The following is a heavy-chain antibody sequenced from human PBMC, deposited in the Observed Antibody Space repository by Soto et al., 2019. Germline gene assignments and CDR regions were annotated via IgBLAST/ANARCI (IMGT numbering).Heavy chain of an antibody. CDR3: ASLHSQDPIWFGELLRLDAFDI. CDR1: GFTFSSYW. D-gene: IGHD3-10*01. J-gene: IGHJ3*02. V-gene: IGHV3-7*01. CDR2: IKQDGSEK. Sequence: PGGSLRLSCAASGFTFSSYWMSWVRQAPGKGLEWVANIKQDGSEKYYVDSVKGRFTISRDNAKNSLYLQMNSLRAEDTAVYYCASLHSQDPIWFGELLRLDAFDIWGQGTMVTVSS.